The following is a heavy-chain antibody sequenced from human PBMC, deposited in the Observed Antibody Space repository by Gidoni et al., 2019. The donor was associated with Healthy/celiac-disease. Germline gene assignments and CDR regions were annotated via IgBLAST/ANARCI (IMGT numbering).Heavy chain of an antibody. V-gene: IGHV3-66*02. Sequence: EVQLVESGGGLVQPGGSLRLSCAASGFTVSSNYMSWVRQAPGKGLEWVSVSYSGGSTYYADSVKGRFTISRDNSKNTLYLQMNSLRAEDTAVYYCARERFYDWCFDLWGRGTLVTVSS. D-gene: IGHD3-22*01. CDR1: GFTVSSNY. J-gene: IGHJ2*01. CDR2: SYSGGST. CDR3: ARERFYDWCFDL.